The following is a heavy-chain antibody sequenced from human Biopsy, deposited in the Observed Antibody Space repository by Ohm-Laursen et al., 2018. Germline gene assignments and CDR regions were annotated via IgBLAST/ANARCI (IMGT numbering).Heavy chain of an antibody. Sequence: SLRLSCAASGFTLSSHGMHWVRQAPGKGLEWVAHFSYDGINKHYADSVKGRFIISRDNSKNTLSLQMNSLRVEDTAMYYCLREAATGYYRTADFWGQGTLVIVSS. J-gene: IGHJ4*02. CDR3: LREAATGYYRTADF. CDR2: FSYDGINK. CDR1: GFTLSSHG. V-gene: IGHV3-30*03. D-gene: IGHD3-9*01.